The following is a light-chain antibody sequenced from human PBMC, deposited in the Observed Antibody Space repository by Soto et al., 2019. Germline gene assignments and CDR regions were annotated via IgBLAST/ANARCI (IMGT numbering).Light chain of an antibody. CDR1: QSLLHSNGYNY. V-gene: IGKV2-28*01. CDR3: MQALQTPWT. Sequence: DIVMTQSPLSLPVTPGEPASISCRSSQSLLHSNGYNYLDWYLQKPGQSPQLLIDLGSNRASGVPDRFSGSGSGTDFTLKISRVEAADVGVYYCMQALQTPWTFGQGTKVEIK. CDR2: LGS. J-gene: IGKJ1*01.